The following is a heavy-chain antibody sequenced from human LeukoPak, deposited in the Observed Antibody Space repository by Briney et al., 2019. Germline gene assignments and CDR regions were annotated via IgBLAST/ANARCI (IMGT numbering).Heavy chain of an antibody. CDR3: ARGDITMIPN. CDR2: INSDGSSI. V-gene: IGHV3-74*01. CDR1: GFTFSNYW. J-gene: IGHJ4*02. D-gene: IGHD3-22*01. Sequence: SGGSLRLSCAASGFTFSNYWMHWVRQAPGKGLVWVSRINSDGSSITYADSVKGRFTISRDNSKNTLYLQMNSLRAEDTAVYYCARGDITMIPNWGQGTLVTVSS.